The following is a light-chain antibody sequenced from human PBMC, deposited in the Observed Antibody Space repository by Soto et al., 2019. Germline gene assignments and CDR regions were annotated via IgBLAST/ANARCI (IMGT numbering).Light chain of an antibody. CDR1: QTISTW. CDR2: DAS. CDR3: QQYTNTNNPWM. V-gene: IGKV1-5*01. J-gene: IGKJ1*01. Sequence: IQLTQSQSSLSASVGDRVTITCRASQTISTWMAWYQQKPGKAPKPLVYDASTLQSGVASRFSGSGSGTEFTLIISGLQPDDSATYYCQQYTNTNNPWMFGQRTKV.